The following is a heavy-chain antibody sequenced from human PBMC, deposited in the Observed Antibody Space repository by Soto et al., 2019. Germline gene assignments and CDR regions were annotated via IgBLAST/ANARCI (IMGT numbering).Heavy chain of an antibody. Sequence: SETLSLTCAVYGGSFSGYYWSWIRQPPGKGLEWIGEINHSGSTNYNPSLKSRVTISVDTSKNQFSLKLSSVTAADTAVYYCARGLTLLWFGELRTSGNWFDPWGQGTLVT. J-gene: IGHJ5*02. V-gene: IGHV4-34*01. CDR1: GGSFSGYY. CDR2: INHSGST. D-gene: IGHD3-10*01. CDR3: ARGLTLLWFGELRTSGNWFDP.